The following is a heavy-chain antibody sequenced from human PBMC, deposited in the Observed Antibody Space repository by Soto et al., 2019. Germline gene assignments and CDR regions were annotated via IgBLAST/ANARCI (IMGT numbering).Heavy chain of an antibody. V-gene: IGHV3-30*03. CDR1: GFNFSNYN. D-gene: IGHD1-26*01. CDR3: ATELTDGTLDH. J-gene: IGHJ4*02. Sequence: QVQVVESGGGVVQPGRSLRLSCAASGFNFSNYNMHWVRQAPGKGLECVAIISHDGSKQYSAGSVKGRFTISRDNAKNMLFLPMDSLREEDTAVYHCATELTDGTLDHWGQGTLVRVS. CDR2: ISHDGSKQ.